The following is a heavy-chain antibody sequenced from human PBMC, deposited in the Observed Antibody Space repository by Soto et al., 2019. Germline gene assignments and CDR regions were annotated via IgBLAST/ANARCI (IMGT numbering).Heavy chain of an antibody. Sequence: SETLSLTCTVSGGSFKSGSYSWSWIRQPPGKGLEWIGYVYHTGRTSYNPSLKSRVSISMDTSKNQFSLNLDSVTAADTAVYYCARGWVIAAAVTGWFDPWGQGTLVTVSS. D-gene: IGHD6-13*01. V-gene: IGHV4-61*01. CDR3: ARGWVIAAAVTGWFDP. CDR2: VYHTGRT. CDR1: GGSFKSGSYS. J-gene: IGHJ5*02.